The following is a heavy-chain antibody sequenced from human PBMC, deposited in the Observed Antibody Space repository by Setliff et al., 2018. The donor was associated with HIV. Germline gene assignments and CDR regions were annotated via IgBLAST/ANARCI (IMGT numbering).Heavy chain of an antibody. D-gene: IGHD4-17*01. CDR1: GYTFTNFG. V-gene: IGHV1-18*01. CDR2: ISAYNDNT. J-gene: IGHJ3*02. Sequence: ASVKVSCKASGYTFTNFGISWVRQAPGQGLEWMGWISAYNDNTNYAQKLQGRVTMTTDTSTSTVYMELRSLRSDDTAVYYCAKDPSVTVTTIWGQGTMVTVSS. CDR3: AKDPSVTVTTI.